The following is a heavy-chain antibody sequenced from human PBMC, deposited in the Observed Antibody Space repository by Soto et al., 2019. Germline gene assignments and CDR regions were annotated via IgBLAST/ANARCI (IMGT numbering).Heavy chain of an antibody. CDR3: ARGIATGQLDP. Sequence: ASVKVSCKASGYTFTRYTMNWVRQAPGQRLEWMGWINPDNGNTKSSQKFQDRVIITRDTSASTAYMDLSSLRSEDTAVYYCARGIATGQLDPWGQGTQVTVPQ. CDR1: GYTFTRYT. CDR2: INPDNGNT. J-gene: IGHJ5*02. D-gene: IGHD2-15*01. V-gene: IGHV1-3*01.